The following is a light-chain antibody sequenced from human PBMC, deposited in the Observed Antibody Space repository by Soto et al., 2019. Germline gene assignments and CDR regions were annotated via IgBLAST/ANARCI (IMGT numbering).Light chain of an antibody. Sequence: EIVMTQSPATLSLSPGERATLSCRASQSVSSNLAWYQQKPGQAPRLLIYGASTRATGIPARSSGSGSGTDFTLSTSSLQSEEFEDYACQQYNNWPPRAWTFGQGTKVEIK. CDR2: GAS. CDR1: QSVSSN. V-gene: IGKV3-15*01. CDR3: QQYNNWPPRAWT. J-gene: IGKJ1*01.